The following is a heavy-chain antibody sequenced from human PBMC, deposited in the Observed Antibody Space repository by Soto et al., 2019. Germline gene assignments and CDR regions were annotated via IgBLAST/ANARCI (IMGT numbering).Heavy chain of an antibody. V-gene: IGHV1-69*08. Sequence: QVQLVQSGAEVKKPGSSVKVSCKASGDTFSSHSVTCVRQAPGHGLEWMGRIFPLVGTESHEQKFKGRVPISSATSASTVYLEQSSLRSATTATYYCATAASMFRAASGSWGQGTLISDSS. CDR2: IFPLVGTE. CDR3: ATAASMFRAASGS. CDR1: GDTFSSHS. J-gene: IGHJ5*02. D-gene: IGHD5-12*01.